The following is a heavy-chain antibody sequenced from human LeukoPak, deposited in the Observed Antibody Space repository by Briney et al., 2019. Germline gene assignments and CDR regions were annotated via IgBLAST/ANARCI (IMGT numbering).Heavy chain of an antibody. CDR1: GFAFGSYW. V-gene: IGHV3-7*03. Sequence: GGSLRLSCVGSGFAFGSYWMSWARQAPGKGLEWVAKMNRDGSQRDYVDSVRGRFTISRDNAVNSLFLQMNSVRVEDTAVYYCARGYLVSDIVVVPAAFDYWGQGTLVTVSS. CDR2: MNRDGSQR. D-gene: IGHD2-2*01. CDR3: ARGYLVSDIVVVPAAFDY. J-gene: IGHJ4*02.